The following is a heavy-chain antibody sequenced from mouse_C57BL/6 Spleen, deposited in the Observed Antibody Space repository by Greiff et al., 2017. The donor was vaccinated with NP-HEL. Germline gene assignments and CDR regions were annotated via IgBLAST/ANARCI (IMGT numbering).Heavy chain of an antibody. Sequence: DVHLVESGEGLVKPGGSLKLSCAASGFTFSSYAMSWVRQTPEKRLEWVAYISSGGDYIYYADTVKGRFTISRDNARNTLYLQMSSLKSEDTAMYYCTRDYGNYVFDYWGQGTTLTVSS. J-gene: IGHJ2*01. D-gene: IGHD2-1*01. CDR1: GFTFSSYA. CDR2: ISSGGDYI. V-gene: IGHV5-9-1*02. CDR3: TRDYGNYVFDY.